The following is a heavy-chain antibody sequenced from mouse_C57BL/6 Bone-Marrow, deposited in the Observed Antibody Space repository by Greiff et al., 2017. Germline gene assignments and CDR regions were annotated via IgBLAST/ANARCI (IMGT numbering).Heavy chain of an antibody. CDR3: TRSITTVVATGDY. CDR1: GFTFSNYW. Sequence: EVQLQESGGGLVQPGGSMKLSCVASGFTFSNYWMNWVRQSPEKGLEWVAQIRLKSDNYATHYAESVKGRFTISRDDSKSSVYLQMNNLRAEDTGIYYCTRSITTVVATGDYWGQGTTLTVSS. CDR2: IRLKSDNYAT. V-gene: IGHV6-3*01. D-gene: IGHD1-1*01. J-gene: IGHJ2*01.